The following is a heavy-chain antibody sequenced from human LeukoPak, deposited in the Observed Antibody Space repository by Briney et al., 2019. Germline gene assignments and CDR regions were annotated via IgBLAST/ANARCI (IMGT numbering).Heavy chain of an antibody. CDR3: ARTRYSYGSIYYSYYMDV. CDR2: INPSGGRT. V-gene: IGHV1-46*01. D-gene: IGHD5-18*01. J-gene: IGHJ6*03. Sequence: ASVKVSCKASGYTFTSYYMHWVRQAPGQGLEWMGIINPSGGRTSYAQKFQGRVTRTRDMSTSTVYMELSSLRSEDTAVYYCARTRYSYGSIYYSYYMDVWGKGTTVTVSS. CDR1: GYTFTSYY.